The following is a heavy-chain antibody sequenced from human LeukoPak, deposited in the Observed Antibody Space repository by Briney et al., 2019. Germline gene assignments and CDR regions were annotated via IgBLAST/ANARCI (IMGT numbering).Heavy chain of an antibody. V-gene: IGHV3-23*01. CDR3: AKHVGGYYYGGGYYYYYMDV. Sequence: PGGSLRLSCAASRFTFSSYGMSWVRQAPGKGLEWVSAISGSGGSTYYADSVKGRFTISRDNSKNTLYLQMNSLRAVDTAVYYCAKHVGGYYYGGGYYYYYMDVWGKGTTVTISS. CDR2: ISGSGGST. CDR1: RFTFSSYG. D-gene: IGHD3-22*01. J-gene: IGHJ6*03.